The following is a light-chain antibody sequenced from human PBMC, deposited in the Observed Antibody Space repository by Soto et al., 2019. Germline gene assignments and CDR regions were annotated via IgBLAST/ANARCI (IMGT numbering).Light chain of an antibody. CDR1: QSVSTF. V-gene: IGKV3-11*01. CDR2: DAS. Sequence: EIVLTQSPATLSLSPGERATLSCTASQSVSTFLAWYQQRPGQAPRLLIYDASKRATGIPARFSGSGSGTDFTLTISSLEPEDVAVYYCQHHSSWPLTFGGGTKVEIK. J-gene: IGKJ4*01. CDR3: QHHSSWPLT.